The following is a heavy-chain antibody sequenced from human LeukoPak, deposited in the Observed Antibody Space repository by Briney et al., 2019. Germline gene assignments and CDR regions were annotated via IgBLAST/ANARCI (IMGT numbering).Heavy chain of an antibody. D-gene: IGHD1-7*01. CDR3: TRQLGTATTSVVDY. CDR2: IYSSGTT. Sequence: SETLSLTCTVSGVSVNSGDYYWGWIRQSPGKSLEGTGNIYSSGTTYYNPSLKSRVIISMDTSRNQFSLNLSSVTAADTAVYFCTRQLGTATTSVVDYWGQGTLVTVSS. J-gene: IGHJ4*02. V-gene: IGHV4-39*01. CDR1: GVSVNSGDYY.